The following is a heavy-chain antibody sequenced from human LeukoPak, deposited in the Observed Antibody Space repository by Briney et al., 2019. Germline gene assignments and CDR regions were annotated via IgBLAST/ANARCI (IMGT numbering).Heavy chain of an antibody. J-gene: IGHJ4*02. D-gene: IGHD4-23*01. CDR2: IKMDGSEK. V-gene: IGHV3-7*01. CDR3: ARNVYGGHFDY. CDR1: GFTFSSYW. Sequence: GGSLRLSCAASGFTFSSYWMAWVRQAPGKGLEWVANIKMDGSEKYYVDSVKGRFTISRDNAKNSLYLQMNSLRAEDTAVFYCARNVYGGHFDYWGQGALVTLSS.